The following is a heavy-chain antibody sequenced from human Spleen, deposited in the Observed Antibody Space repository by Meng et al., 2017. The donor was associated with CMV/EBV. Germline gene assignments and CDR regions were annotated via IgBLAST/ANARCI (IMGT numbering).Heavy chain of an antibody. J-gene: IGHJ5*02. CDR2: IYYSGST. Sequence: LRRQESGPGLVKPSETLLLTCTVSGGSISSSSYYWGWIRQPPGKGLEWIGSIYYSGSTYYNPSLKSRVTISVDTSKNQFSLKLSSVTAADTAVYYCAREEDNWFDPWGQGTLVTVSS. CDR3: AREEDNWFDP. V-gene: IGHV4-39*07. CDR1: GGSISSSSYY.